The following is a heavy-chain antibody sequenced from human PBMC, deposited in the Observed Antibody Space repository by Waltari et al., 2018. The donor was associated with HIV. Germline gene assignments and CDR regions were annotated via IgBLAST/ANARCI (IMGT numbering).Heavy chain of an antibody. CDR1: GYTFTSSE. Sequence: QVNLVQCGVEVKKPGASVTVSCKTYGYTFTSSEISWMRQAPGQGLECMGWIRPHNGDTNYVQKFQGRVSMTADTSTRTAYMELRSLRSDDTAVYYCGRSKVTYFDYWGQGTLVTVSS. J-gene: IGHJ4*02. CDR2: IRPHNGDT. D-gene: IGHD2-21*02. CDR3: GRSKVTYFDY. V-gene: IGHV1-18*01.